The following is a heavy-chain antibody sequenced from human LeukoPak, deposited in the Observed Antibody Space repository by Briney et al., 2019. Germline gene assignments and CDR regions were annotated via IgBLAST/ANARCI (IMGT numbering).Heavy chain of an antibody. V-gene: IGHV3-21*06. CDR2: IGPTGSDR. CDR3: ATETNGRHYDY. CDR1: GLTFSTSG. J-gene: IGHJ4*02. D-gene: IGHD1-14*01. Sequence: GGSLRLSCTASGLTFSTSGVNWLRQAPGKGLEWVASIGPTGSDRYHADSIKGRFTISRDNANNFLYLQMNSLRAEDTAVYYCATETNGRHYDYWGQGTLLTVSS.